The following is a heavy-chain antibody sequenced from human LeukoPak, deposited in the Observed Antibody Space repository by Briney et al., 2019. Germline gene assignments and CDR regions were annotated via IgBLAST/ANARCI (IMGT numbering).Heavy chain of an antibody. CDR1: EYNFVNYW. CDR3: ARLSVDRNYNYYIDV. Sequence: RGESLKISCKNLEYNFVNYWIDWVRQKPGKGLEWMRIIYPSDSDTRYTPSFEGQVIISADKSLSTAYLQWSSLKASDTAMYYCARLSVDRNYNYYIDVWGIRTTVTVSS. J-gene: IGHJ6*03. CDR2: IYPSDSDT. V-gene: IGHV5-51*01.